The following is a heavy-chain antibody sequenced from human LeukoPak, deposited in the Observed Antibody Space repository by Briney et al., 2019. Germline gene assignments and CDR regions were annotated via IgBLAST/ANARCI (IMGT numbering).Heavy chain of an antibody. J-gene: IGHJ5*02. V-gene: IGHV4-59*01. CDR2: IYDSWST. CDR1: GGSISRYY. Sequence: SETLSLTCTVSGGSISRYYWSWSRQPPGKGLEWIGYIYDSWSTKHNPSLKSRVTFSVDTSKNLFSLKLTSLTAADTAVYYCATCRDEFGDYGFTSWGQGTLVTVSS. D-gene: IGHD4-17*01. CDR3: ATCRDEFGDYGFTS.